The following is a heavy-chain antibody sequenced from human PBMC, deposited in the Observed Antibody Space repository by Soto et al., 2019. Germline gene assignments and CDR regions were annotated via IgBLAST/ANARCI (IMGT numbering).Heavy chain of an antibody. CDR1: GFSFSSYS. CDR3: AKKANSGSGSKFFDY. V-gene: IGHV3-23*01. CDR2: FRSGGDDDTT. J-gene: IGHJ4*02. Sequence: GSLSLSCAASGFSFSSYSMSWVRQAPGKGLEWVSGFRSGGDDDTTYYADSVRGRFTISRDNSKNTLFLQMNSLRAEDTAIYYCAKKANSGSGSKFFDYWGQGTLVTVSS. D-gene: IGHD3-10*01.